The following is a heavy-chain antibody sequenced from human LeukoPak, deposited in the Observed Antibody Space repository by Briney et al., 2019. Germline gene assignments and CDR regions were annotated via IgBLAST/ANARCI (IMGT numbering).Heavy chain of an antibody. CDR1: GGSISSSSYY. V-gene: IGHV4-39*07. CDR2: IYYSGST. Sequence: SETLSLTCTVSGGSISSSSYYWGWIRQPPGKGLEWIGSIYYSGSTYYNPSLKSRVTISVDTSKNQFSLKLSSVTAADTAVYYCASELRFLEWLSQGNWFDPWGQGTLVTVS. D-gene: IGHD3-3*01. J-gene: IGHJ5*02. CDR3: ASELRFLEWLSQGNWFDP.